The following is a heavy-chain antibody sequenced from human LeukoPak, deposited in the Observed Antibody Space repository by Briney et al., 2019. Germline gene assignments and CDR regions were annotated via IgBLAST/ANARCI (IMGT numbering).Heavy chain of an antibody. CDR1: GGSLSSYY. J-gene: IGHJ5*02. Sequence: SETLSLTCTVSGGSLSSYYWSWIRQPPGKGLEWIGYIYYSWSTDYNPSLKSRVTMSVDTPKNQFSLKLASVTAADTAVYYCAREGYCSSSSCNNWLDPWGQGTLVTVSS. CDR2: IYYSWST. V-gene: IGHV4-59*01. CDR3: AREGYCSSSSCNNWLDP. D-gene: IGHD2-2*01.